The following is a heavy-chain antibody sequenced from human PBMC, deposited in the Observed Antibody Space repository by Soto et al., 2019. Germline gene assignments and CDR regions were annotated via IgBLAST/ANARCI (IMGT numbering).Heavy chain of an antibody. D-gene: IGHD5-12*01. V-gene: IGHV3-21*01. CDR3: ARAQGSGYPGEGAVDI. J-gene: IGHJ3*02. CDR2: ISSSSSYI. Sequence: EVQLVESGGGLVKPGGSLRLSCAASGFTFSSYSMNWVRQAPGKGLEWVSSISSSSSYIYYADSVKGRFTISRDNAKNALYLQMNSLRAEDTAVYYCARAQGSGYPGEGAVDIWGQGTMVTVSS. CDR1: GFTFSSYS.